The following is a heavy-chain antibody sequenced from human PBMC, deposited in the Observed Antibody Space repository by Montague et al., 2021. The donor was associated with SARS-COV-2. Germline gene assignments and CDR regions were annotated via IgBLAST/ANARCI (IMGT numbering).Heavy chain of an antibody. Sequence: SETLSLTCAVYGGSFSGYYWTWSRQSPGKGLEWIAEINHSGTTNYNLNPSLRSRVTISVDTSKSQFSLKLSSVTAADTGVYYCARWDPQTLTLIGLRGKSASDYWGQGTLVTVSS. J-gene: IGHJ4*02. V-gene: IGHV4-34*01. D-gene: IGHD4-23*01. CDR1: GGSFSGYY. CDR2: INHSGTT. CDR3: ARWDPQTLTLIGLRGKSASDY.